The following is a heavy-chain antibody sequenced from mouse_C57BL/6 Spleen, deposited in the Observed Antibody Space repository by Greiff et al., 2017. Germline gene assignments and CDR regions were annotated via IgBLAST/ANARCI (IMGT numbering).Heavy chain of an antibody. CDR3: AKEAWLRRRENAMDY. CDR2: IWSGGST. V-gene: IGHV2-4*01. J-gene: IGHJ4*01. D-gene: IGHD2-2*01. CDR1: GFSLTSYG. Sequence: VMLVESGPGLVQPSQSLSITCTVSGFSLTSYGVHWVRQPPGKGLEWLGVIWSGGSTDYNAAFISRLSISKDNSKSQVFFKMNSLQAYDTAIYYCAKEAWLRRRENAMDYWGQGTSVTVSS.